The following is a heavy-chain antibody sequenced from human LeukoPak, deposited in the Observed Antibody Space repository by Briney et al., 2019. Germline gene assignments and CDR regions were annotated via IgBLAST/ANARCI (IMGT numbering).Heavy chain of an antibody. J-gene: IGHJ4*02. Sequence: GGSLRLSCAASGFTFSSYSMNWVRQAPGKGLEWVSYISSSSSTIYYADSVKGRFTISRDNAKNSLYLQMNSLRAEDTAVYYCARDLGYSSGWYLDYWGQGTLVTASS. V-gene: IGHV3-48*01. CDR3: ARDLGYSSGWYLDY. D-gene: IGHD6-19*01. CDR1: GFTFSSYS. CDR2: ISSSSSTI.